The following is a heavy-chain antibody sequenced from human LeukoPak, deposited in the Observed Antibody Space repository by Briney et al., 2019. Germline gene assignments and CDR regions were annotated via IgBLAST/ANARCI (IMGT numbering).Heavy chain of an antibody. CDR1: GFTFSSFG. J-gene: IGHJ6*02. Sequence: GGPLRLSCAASGFTFSSFGMHWVRQAPGKGLEWVAVISYDGSNKYYADSVKGRFTISRDNSQNTLYQQMNSLRLEDTAVYYCGRLMGGYDSYFYGMDVWGQGTTVTVSS. CDR3: GRLMGGYDSYFYGMDV. D-gene: IGHD5-12*01. V-gene: IGHV3-30*03. CDR2: ISYDGSNK.